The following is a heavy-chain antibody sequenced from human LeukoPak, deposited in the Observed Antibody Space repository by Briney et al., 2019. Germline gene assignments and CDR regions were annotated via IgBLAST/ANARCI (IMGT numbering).Heavy chain of an antibody. CDR2: VKGDGRTT. D-gene: IGHD5-18*01. V-gene: IGHV3-74*01. J-gene: IGHJ4*02. CDR1: GLTFSDFW. Sequence: PGGSLRLSCAASGLTFSDFWMHWVRQPPGKGLVWVALVKGDGRTTIYADSVKGRFTISRDNAKNTLCLQMNSLRADDSGVYYCATGHSYGYDYWGQGVLVTVSS. CDR3: ATGHSYGYDY.